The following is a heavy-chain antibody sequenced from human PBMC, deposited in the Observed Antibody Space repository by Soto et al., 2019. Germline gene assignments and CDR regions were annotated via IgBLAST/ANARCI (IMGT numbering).Heavy chain of an antibody. D-gene: IGHD3-16*01. Sequence: PSETLSLTCTVSGGSISSSSYYWGWIRQPPGKGLEWIGSIYYSGSTYYNPSLKSRVTISVDTSKNQFSLKLSSVTAADTAVYYCARLEVAPSGEARVLLWFKNWGQGTLVTVSS. CDR3: ARLEVAPSGEARVLLWFKN. CDR1: GGSISSSSYY. J-gene: IGHJ4*02. V-gene: IGHV4-39*01. CDR2: IYYSGST.